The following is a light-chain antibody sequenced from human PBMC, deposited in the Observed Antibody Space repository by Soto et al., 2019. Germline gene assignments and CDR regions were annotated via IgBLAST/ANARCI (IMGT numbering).Light chain of an antibody. CDR3: LQHNSYPWT. CDR1: QCIRND. CDR2: AAS. J-gene: IGKJ1*01. V-gene: IGKV1-17*01. Sequence: DIQMTQSPSSLSASVGDRVTITCRASQCIRNDLGGYQQKPRKAPTRLIYAASSLQSGVTPRFSGSGSGTAFNLTTSSLQPEDFATYYCLQHNSYPWTFGQGTKVDIK.